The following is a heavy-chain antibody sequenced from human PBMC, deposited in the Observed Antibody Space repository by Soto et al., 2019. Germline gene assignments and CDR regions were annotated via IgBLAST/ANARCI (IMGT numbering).Heavy chain of an antibody. CDR3: ATGGGCSGGSCYLNSDAFDI. D-gene: IGHD2-15*01. V-gene: IGHV5-51*03. J-gene: IGHJ3*02. CDR2: IYPGDSDT. Sequence: EVQLVQSGAEVKKPGESLQISCKGSGYSFTSYWIGWVRQMPGKGLEWMGIIYPGDSDTRYSPSFQGQVTISADKSISTAYLQWSSLKASDTAVYYCATGGGCSGGSCYLNSDAFDIWGQGTMVTVSS. CDR1: GYSFTSYW.